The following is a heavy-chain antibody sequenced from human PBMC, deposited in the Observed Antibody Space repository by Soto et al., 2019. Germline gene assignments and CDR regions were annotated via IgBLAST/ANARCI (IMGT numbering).Heavy chain of an antibody. CDR1: GGSISSYY. CDR3: ARHGGNYGDYAVDY. Sequence: SVTLSLTCSVSGGSISSYYWSSIRQPPGKGLEWIGYIYYSGSTNYNPSLKSRVTISVDTSKNQFSLKLSSVTAADTAVYYCARHGGNYGDYAVDYWGQGTLVTVSS. CDR2: IYYSGST. J-gene: IGHJ4*02. V-gene: IGHV4-59*08. D-gene: IGHD4-17*01.